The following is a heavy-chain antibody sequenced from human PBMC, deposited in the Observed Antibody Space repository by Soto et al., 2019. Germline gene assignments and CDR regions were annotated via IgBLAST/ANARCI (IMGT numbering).Heavy chain of an antibody. CDR2: ISSSSSYT. CDR1: GFTFSDYY. CDR3: ARVIAVAGPSFWFDP. D-gene: IGHD6-19*01. V-gene: IGHV3-11*06. J-gene: IGHJ5*01. Sequence: PGGSLRLSCAASGFTFSDYYMSWIRQAPGKGLEWVSYISSSSSYTNYADSVKGRFTISRDNAKNSLYLQMNSLRAEDTAVYYCARVIAVAGPSFWFDPWGQGTMVTVSS.